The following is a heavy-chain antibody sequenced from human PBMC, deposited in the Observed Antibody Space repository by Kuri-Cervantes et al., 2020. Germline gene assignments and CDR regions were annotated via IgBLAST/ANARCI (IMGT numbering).Heavy chain of an antibody. V-gene: IGHV1-8*01. J-gene: IGHJ4*02. CDR1: GYTFISYD. Sequence: SVKVSCKVSGYTFISYDINWVRQATGQGLEWMGGMNPNSGNTVYAQKLQDRVTMTTDTSTSTTYTELRSLRSDDTSVYYCARSNPVVPAAMLEVAFDYWCQGTLVTVSS. CDR2: MNPNSGNT. D-gene: IGHD2-2*01. CDR3: ARSNPVVPAAMLEVAFDY.